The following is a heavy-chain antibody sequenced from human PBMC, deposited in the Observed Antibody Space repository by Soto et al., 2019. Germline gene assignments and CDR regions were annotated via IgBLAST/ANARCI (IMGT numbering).Heavy chain of an antibody. CDR1: GFTFSSYA. CDR3: ARLSWGCYDVGI. D-gene: IGHD2-2*01. J-gene: IGHJ3*02. Sequence: PGGSLRLSCAASGFTFSSYAMHWVRQAPGKGLEWVAVISYDGSNKYYADSVKGRFTISRDNSKNTLYLQMNSLRAEDTAVYYCARLSWGCYDVGIWGQGTMVTVSS. V-gene: IGHV3-30-3*01. CDR2: ISYDGSNK.